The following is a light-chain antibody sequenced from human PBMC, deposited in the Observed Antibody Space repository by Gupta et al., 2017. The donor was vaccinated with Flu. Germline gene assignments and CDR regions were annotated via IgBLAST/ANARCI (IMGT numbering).Light chain of an antibody. Sequence: ITISCTGSSSAFGGYNYVSWYQQSPGKAPKLLIFEVSTRPSGVSARFSGSKSGTTASLTISGLHPDDEADYYCSSYTSVTTTRVFGTGTEVTVL. CDR3: SSYTSVTTTRV. V-gene: IGLV2-14*01. CDR1: SSAFGGYNY. CDR2: EVS. J-gene: IGLJ1*01.